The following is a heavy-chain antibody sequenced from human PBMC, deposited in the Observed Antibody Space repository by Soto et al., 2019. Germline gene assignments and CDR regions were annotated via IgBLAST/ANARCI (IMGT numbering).Heavy chain of an antibody. Sequence: EVQVVETGGGLIQPGGSLTLSCAASGFTVSTNYMSWVRQAPGRGLEWVSILYTSDSADYADSVKGRFTISRDNSRNTLYLQMNCLRAEDTAVYYCARDGGGEYPGMDVWGQGTTVTVSS. CDR2: LYTSDSA. J-gene: IGHJ6*02. D-gene: IGHD2-21*01. V-gene: IGHV3-53*02. CDR1: GFTVSTNY. CDR3: ARDGGGEYPGMDV.